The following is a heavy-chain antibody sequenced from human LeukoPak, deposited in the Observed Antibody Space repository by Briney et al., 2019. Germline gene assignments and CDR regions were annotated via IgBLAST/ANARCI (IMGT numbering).Heavy chain of an antibody. CDR3: ARGPVVTPRGYFDY. V-gene: IGHV4-34*01. Sequence: PSETLSLTCAVYGGSFSGYYWSWIRQPPGKGLEWIGEINHSGSTNYNPSLKSRVTISVDTSKNQFSPKLSSVTAADTAVYYCARGPVVTPRGYFDYWGQGTLVTVSS. D-gene: IGHD2-21*02. CDR1: GGSFSGYY. CDR2: INHSGST. J-gene: IGHJ4*02.